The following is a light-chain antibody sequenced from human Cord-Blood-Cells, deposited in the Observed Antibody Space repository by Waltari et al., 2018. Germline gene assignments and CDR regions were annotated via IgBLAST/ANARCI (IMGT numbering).Light chain of an antibody. V-gene: IGLV1-47*01. CDR3: AAWDDSLSGWV. CDR2: RNN. CDR1: SSNIGSNY. Sequence: QSVLTQPPSASGTPGQRVTISCSGSSSNIGSNYVYWYQQLPGTAPQLLFYRNNQRPSGVPDLFSGSKSGTAASLAISGLRSEDEADYYCAAWDDSLSGWVFGGGTKLTVL. J-gene: IGLJ3*02.